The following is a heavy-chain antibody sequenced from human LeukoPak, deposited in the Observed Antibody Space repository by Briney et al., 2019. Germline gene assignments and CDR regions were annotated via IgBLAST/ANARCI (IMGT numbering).Heavy chain of an antibody. J-gene: IGHJ4*02. CDR1: GDPMSRYY. Sequence: SETLSLTCTVSGDPMSRYYWSWVRQPPGKGLEWIGYIYYSGSTNYNPSLKSRVTMSVDTSKNKFSLNLSSVTAADTAVYYCARGGKYYDYVWGSYIFDYWGQGTLVTVSS. CDR2: IYYSGST. CDR3: ARGGKYYDYVWGSYIFDY. D-gene: IGHD3-16*01. V-gene: IGHV4-59*01.